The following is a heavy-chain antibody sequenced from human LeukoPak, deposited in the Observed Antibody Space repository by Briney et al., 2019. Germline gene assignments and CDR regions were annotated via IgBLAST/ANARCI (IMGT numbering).Heavy chain of an antibody. D-gene: IGHD2-15*01. Sequence: SETLSLTCAVYGGSFSGYYWSWIRQPPGKGLEWIGEINHSGSTNYNPSLKSRVTISVDTSKNQFSLKLSSETAADTAVYYCARLKEAVAGDYWGQGTLVTVSS. V-gene: IGHV4-34*01. J-gene: IGHJ4*02. CDR3: ARLKEAVAGDY. CDR2: INHSGST. CDR1: GGSFSGYY.